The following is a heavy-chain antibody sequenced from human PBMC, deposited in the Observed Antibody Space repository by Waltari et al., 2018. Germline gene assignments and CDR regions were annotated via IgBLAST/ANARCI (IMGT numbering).Heavy chain of an antibody. Sequence: QVQLQESGPGLVRPSETLSLTCTVSGGSVSDFYWTWLRQPAVGGLEWIGRIHISGRTDYHPSLKSRVSMSVDTSKNQFSLKLSSVTAADTAVYYCARDYDQDWFDLWGQGTLVTVSS. CDR2: IHISGRT. D-gene: IGHD3-22*01. CDR1: GGSVSDFY. J-gene: IGHJ5*02. V-gene: IGHV4-4*07. CDR3: ARDYDQDWFDL.